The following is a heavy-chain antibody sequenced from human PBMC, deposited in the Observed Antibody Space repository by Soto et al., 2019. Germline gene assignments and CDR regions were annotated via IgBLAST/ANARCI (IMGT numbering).Heavy chain of an antibody. V-gene: IGHV4-4*02. J-gene: IGHJ4*02. CDR1: GGSVNTDYW. CDR3: ARCVSYRWVY. D-gene: IGHD3-16*02. Sequence: QVQLQESGPGLVKPSGTLSLTCAVSGGSVNTDYWWSWVRQPPGTGLEWIGEVHRGGPTNYIQSIASRITTSVDKSGNQGLLELTSVAAADTAVYYCARCVSYRWVYWGQGTLVTVSS. CDR2: VHRGGPT.